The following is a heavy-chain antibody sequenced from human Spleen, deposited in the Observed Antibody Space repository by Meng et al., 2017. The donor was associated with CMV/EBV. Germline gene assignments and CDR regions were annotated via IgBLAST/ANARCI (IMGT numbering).Heavy chain of an antibody. J-gene: IGHJ4*02. D-gene: IGHD3-10*01. V-gene: IGHV3-30*04. CDR1: GFTFSSYA. Sequence: AGFTFSSYAMHWVRQAPGKGLEWVAGISDDGSNKYYADSVKGRLTISRDNSKNTLYLLMNSLRAEDTAVYYCAREAYGSGTYPLDYWGQGTLVTVSS. CDR2: ISDDGSNK. CDR3: AREAYGSGTYPLDY.